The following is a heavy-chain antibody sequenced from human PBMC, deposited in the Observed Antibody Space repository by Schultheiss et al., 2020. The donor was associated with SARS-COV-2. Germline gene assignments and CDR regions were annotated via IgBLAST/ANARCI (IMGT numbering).Heavy chain of an antibody. J-gene: IGHJ4*02. D-gene: IGHD2-21*01. CDR1: GGSVNTASYY. V-gene: IGHV4-39*07. Sequence: SETLSLTCTVSGGSVNTASYYWSWIRQPPGKGLEWIGEIYHSGSTYHNPSLESLLTISVDTSKNQFSLKVDSVTAADTAMYFCARVGRIGSGGDRPGALDNWGQGTLVTVSS. CDR2: IYHSGST. CDR3: ARVGRIGSGGDRPGALDN.